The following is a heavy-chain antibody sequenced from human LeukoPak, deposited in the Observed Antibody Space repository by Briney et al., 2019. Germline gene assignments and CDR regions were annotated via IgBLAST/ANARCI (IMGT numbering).Heavy chain of an antibody. CDR3: ARDYPTVTTIGAFDI. CDR1: GYTFTGYY. D-gene: IGHD4-17*01. Sequence: ASVKVSCKASGYTFTGYYMHWVRQAPGQGLEWMGWINPNSGGTNYAQKFQGRVTMTRDTSISTAYMELSRLRSDDTAVYYCARDYPTVTTIGAFDIWGQGTMVTVSS. CDR2: INPNSGGT. J-gene: IGHJ3*02. V-gene: IGHV1-2*02.